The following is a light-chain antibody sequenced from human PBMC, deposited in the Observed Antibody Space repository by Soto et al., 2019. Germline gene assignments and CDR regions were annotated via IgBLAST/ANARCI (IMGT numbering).Light chain of an antibody. J-gene: IGKJ1*01. CDR1: QTVASNY. CDR2: GAS. V-gene: IGKV3-20*01. Sequence: ETVLTQSPGTLSLSPGERVTLSCRASQTVASNYFAWYQQRPGQAPRLLMNGASTRATGIPDRFSGSGSGTDFTLTISRLEPEDFAVYYCQQYTNSRWTFGQGTKVGIK. CDR3: QQYTNSRWT.